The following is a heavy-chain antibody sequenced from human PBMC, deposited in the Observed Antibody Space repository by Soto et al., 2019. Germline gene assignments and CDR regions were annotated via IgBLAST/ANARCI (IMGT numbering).Heavy chain of an antibody. CDR3: AREDCSGGSCYPHDAFEI. CDR1: GFTFSRYS. CDR2: ISSSSSYI. V-gene: IGHV3-21*01. D-gene: IGHD2-15*01. J-gene: IGHJ3*02. Sequence: EVQVVESGGGLVKPGGSLRLSCAASGFTFSRYSMNWVRQAPGKGLEWVSSISSSSSYIYYADSVKGRFTISRDNAKNSLYLQMNSRRAEDTSVYYCAREDCSGGSCYPHDAFEIWGQGTMVTVSS.